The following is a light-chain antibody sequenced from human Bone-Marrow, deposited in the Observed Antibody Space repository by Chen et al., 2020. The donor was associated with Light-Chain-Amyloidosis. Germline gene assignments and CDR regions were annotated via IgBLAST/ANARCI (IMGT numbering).Light chain of an antibody. Sequence: SYVLTQPSSVSVTPGQTATIDCGGNNIGSTSVHWYQQTPGQDPLLVVYDDSDRPSGIPERLSGSNSGNTATLTISRVEAGDEADYYCQVWDRSSDRPVFGGGTKLTVL. V-gene: IGLV3-21*02. CDR1: NIGSTS. J-gene: IGLJ3*02. CDR3: QVWDRSSDRPV. CDR2: DDS.